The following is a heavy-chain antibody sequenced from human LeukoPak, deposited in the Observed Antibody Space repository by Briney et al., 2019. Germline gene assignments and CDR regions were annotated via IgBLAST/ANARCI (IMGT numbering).Heavy chain of an antibody. CDR2: IKEDGSEI. CDR1: GFIFNNYW. J-gene: IGHJ4*02. CDR3: GRSPDGVDN. Sequence: GGSLRLSCAASGFIFNNYWMTWVRQTPGKGLEFVANIKEDGSEIFYLDSVKGRFTISRDNAKNSLYPQMNSLRVEDTAVYYCGRSPDGVDNWGQGTLVTVSS. D-gene: IGHD3-10*01. V-gene: IGHV3-7*01.